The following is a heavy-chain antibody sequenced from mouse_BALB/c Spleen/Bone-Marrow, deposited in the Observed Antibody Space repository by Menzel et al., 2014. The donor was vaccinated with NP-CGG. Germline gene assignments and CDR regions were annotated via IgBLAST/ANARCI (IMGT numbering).Heavy chain of an antibody. V-gene: IGHV14-3*02. Sequence: VQLKESGAELVKPGASVKLSCTGSGFNIKDTYMHWVKQRPEQGLEWIGRIDPANGNTKYDPKFQGKATITADTSSNTAYLQLSSLTSEDTAVYYCASYYRYSCDYWGQCTTLTVSS. CDR3: ASYYRYSCDY. CDR1: GFNIKDTY. CDR2: IDPANGNT. J-gene: IGHJ2*01. D-gene: IGHD2-14*01.